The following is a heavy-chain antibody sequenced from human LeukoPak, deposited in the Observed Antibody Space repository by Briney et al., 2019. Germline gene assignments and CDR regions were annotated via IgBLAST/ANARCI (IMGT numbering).Heavy chain of an antibody. Sequence: PSETLSLTCTVSGGSISSGSYYWSWIRQPAGKGLEWIGRINTSGSTNYNPSLKSRVTISVDTSKNQFSLKLSSVTAADTAVYYCARHAADSSGYYNDYWGQGTLVTVSS. V-gene: IGHV4-61*02. CDR3: ARHAADSSGYYNDY. J-gene: IGHJ4*02. CDR2: INTSGST. CDR1: GGSISSGSYY. D-gene: IGHD3-22*01.